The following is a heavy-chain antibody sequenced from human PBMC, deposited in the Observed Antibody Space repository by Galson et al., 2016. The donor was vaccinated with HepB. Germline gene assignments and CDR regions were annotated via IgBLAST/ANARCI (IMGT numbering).Heavy chain of an antibody. J-gene: IGHJ4*02. CDR2: ISNNGDRT. CDR3: AREDMTGSCDS. V-gene: IGHV3-64*01. Sequence: SLRLSCAASGFTFNNHVMHWVRQPPGKGLESVSAISNNGDRTHYVNSVRGRFTISRDNSKNTLYLHMGSLRAEDMAIYYCAREDMTGSCDSWGQGILVTVSS. D-gene: IGHD3-9*01. CDR1: GFTFNNHV.